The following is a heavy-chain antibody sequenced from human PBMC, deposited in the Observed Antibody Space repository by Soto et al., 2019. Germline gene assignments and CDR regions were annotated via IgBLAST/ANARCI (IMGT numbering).Heavy chain of an antibody. CDR3: AGGHCSGGSCYSDAFDI. J-gene: IGHJ3*02. Sequence: ASVKVSCKASGYTFTSYGISWVRQAPGQGLEWMGWISAYNGNSNYAQKLQGRVTMTTDTSTSTAYMELRSLRSDDTAVYYCAGGHCSGGSCYSDAFDIWGQGTMVTVSS. D-gene: IGHD2-15*01. V-gene: IGHV1-18*01. CDR1: GYTFTSYG. CDR2: ISAYNGNS.